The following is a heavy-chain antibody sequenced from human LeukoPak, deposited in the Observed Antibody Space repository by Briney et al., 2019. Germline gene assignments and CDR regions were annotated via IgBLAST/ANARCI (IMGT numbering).Heavy chain of an antibody. CDR1: GGSISNYY. D-gene: IGHD6-13*01. J-gene: IGHJ3*02. Sequence: PSETLSLTCTVSGGSISNYYWSWIRQPPEKGLEWIGYFYYSGSTSYNPSLKSRVTISVATSKNQFSLKLSSVTAADTAVYYCAKGGIRSGAFDIWGQGTRVTVSS. V-gene: IGHV4-59*01. CDR2: FYYSGST. CDR3: AKGGIRSGAFDI.